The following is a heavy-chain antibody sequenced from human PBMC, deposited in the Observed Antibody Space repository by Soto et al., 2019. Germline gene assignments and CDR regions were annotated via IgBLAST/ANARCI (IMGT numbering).Heavy chain of an antibody. Sequence: GGSLRLSCAASGFTFSSYWMHWVRQAPGKGLVWVSGINSDGSSTSYADSVKGRFTISRDNAKNTLYLQMNSLRAEDTAVYYCARGSGSYWGHYYYYGMDVWGQGTTVTVSS. CDR2: INSDGSST. J-gene: IGHJ6*02. CDR3: ARGSGSYWGHYYYYGMDV. V-gene: IGHV3-74*01. CDR1: GFTFSSYW. D-gene: IGHD1-26*01.